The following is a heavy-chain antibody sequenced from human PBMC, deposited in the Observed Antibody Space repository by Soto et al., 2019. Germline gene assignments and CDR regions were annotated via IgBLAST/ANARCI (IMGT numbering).Heavy chain of an antibody. CDR3: ARGGTGHTDV. CDR2: INHSGSS. Sequence: ASETLSLTCAVYGGSFSDYYWGWIRQPPGRGLEWIGEINHSGSSNYNPSLKSRVTTSVDTSENQFSLRLSSVTAADTAVYYCARGGTGHTDVCGKGITLTVFS. J-gene: IGHJ6*03. V-gene: IGHV4-34*01. CDR1: GGSFSDYY.